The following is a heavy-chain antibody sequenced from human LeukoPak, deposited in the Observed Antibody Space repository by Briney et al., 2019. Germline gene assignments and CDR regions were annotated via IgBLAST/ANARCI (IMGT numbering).Heavy chain of an antibody. D-gene: IGHD3-22*01. CDR3: AREGGGTYYDSSGYSWYFDY. V-gene: IGHV1-18*01. Sequence: ASVKVSCKASGYTFTSYGISWVRQAPGQGLEWMGWISAYNGNTNYAQKLQGRVTMTTDTSTSTAYMELRSLRSDDTAVYYCAREGGGTYYDSSGYSWYFDYWGQGTLVTVSS. J-gene: IGHJ4*02. CDR1: GYTFTSYG. CDR2: ISAYNGNT.